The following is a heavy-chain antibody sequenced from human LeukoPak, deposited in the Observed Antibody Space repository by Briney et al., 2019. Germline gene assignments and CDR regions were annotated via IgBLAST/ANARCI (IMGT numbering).Heavy chain of an antibody. V-gene: IGHV3-13*04. CDR1: GFTFSGYD. J-gene: IGHJ4*02. CDR3: ARGGDRDY. Sequence: PGGSLRLSCAASGFTFSGYDMHWVRQVTGKRLEWVSAIGIAGDTYYLDSVKGRFTISRENAKNSLYLQMNSLRAGDTAVYYCARGGDRDYWGQGTLVTVSS. CDR2: IGIAGDT.